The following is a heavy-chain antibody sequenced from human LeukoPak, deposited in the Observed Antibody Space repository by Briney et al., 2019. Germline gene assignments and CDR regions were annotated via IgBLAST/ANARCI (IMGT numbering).Heavy chain of an antibody. CDR2: TNSGCSST. CDR1: GFPFSDFS. CDR3: AKQSYARSLGE. V-gene: IGHV3-23*01. Sequence: PGGSLRLSCAPSGFPFSDFSMSWVRQAPGKGLEWVSTTNSGCSSTDYAESVKGRFTISRHNSKNTLYLQMSSLRVEDTAMYYCAKQSYARSLGEGGPGTLVTVSS. D-gene: IGHD2-8*01. J-gene: IGHJ4*02.